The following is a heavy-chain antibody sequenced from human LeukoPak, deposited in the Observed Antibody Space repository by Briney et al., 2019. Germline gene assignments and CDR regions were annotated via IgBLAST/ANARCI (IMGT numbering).Heavy chain of an antibody. V-gene: IGHV1-18*01. J-gene: IGHJ4*02. CDR1: GYTFTSYG. Sequence: ASVKVSCKASGYTFTSYGISWVRQAPGQGLEWMGWISAYNGNTNYAQKLQGRVTMTTDTSTSTAYMELRSLRSEDTAVYYCARGYHVLTWIQLRYWGQGTLVTVSS. D-gene: IGHD5-18*01. CDR2: ISAYNGNT. CDR3: ARGYHVLTWIQLRY.